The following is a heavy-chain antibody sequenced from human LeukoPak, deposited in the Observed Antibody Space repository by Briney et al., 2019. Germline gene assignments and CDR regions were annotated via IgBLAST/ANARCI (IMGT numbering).Heavy chain of an antibody. Sequence: ASVKVSREASGYTFTSYDINWVRQATGQGLEWMGWMNPNSGNTGYAQKFQGRVTMTRNTSISTAYMELSSLRSEDTAVYYCARGTTVAYYYYYYMDVWGKGTTVTVSS. V-gene: IGHV1-8*01. CDR3: ARGTTVAYYYYYYMDV. CDR1: GYTFTSYD. D-gene: IGHD4-11*01. CDR2: MNPNSGNT. J-gene: IGHJ6*03.